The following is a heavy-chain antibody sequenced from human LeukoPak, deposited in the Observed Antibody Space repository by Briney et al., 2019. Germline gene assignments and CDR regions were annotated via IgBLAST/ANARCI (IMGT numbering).Heavy chain of an antibody. J-gene: IGHJ6*03. CDR2: ISSSSSYI. CDR3: ARDLYSYYYYYMDV. Sequence: PGGSLRLSCAASGFTFSSYSMNWVRQAPGKGLEWVSSISSSSSYIYYADSVKGRFTISRDNAKNSLYLQMNSLRAEDAALYYCARDLYSYYYYYMDVWGKGTTVTVSS. V-gene: IGHV3-21*04. CDR1: GFTFSSYS.